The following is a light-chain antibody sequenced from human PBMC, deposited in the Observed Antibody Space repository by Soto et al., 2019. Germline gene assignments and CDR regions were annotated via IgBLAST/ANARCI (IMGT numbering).Light chain of an antibody. CDR1: QSISSY. CDR2: AAS. CDR3: QQSYSTPPIT. Sequence: DIQMTQSTSSLSASVGDRVTITCRASQSISSYLDWYQQKPGKAPKLLIYAASSLQSGVPSRFSGSGSGTDFTLTISSLQTEDFATYYCQQSYSTPPITFGQGTRLEIK. V-gene: IGKV1-39*01. J-gene: IGKJ5*01.